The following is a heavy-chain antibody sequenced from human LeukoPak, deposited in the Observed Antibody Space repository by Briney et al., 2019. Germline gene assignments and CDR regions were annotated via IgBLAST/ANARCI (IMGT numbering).Heavy chain of an antibody. J-gene: IGHJ4*02. Sequence: GGSLRLSCAASGFTFSSSSISWVRQAPGKGLEWVSAITDAVGSTHYADSVKGRFTISSDNSKNTVYLQMNSLRPEDMAVYYCTKGGHGDYWGQGTMVTVSS. CDR1: GFTFSSSS. CDR2: ITDAVGST. CDR3: TKGGHGDY. V-gene: IGHV3-23*01. D-gene: IGHD2-21*02.